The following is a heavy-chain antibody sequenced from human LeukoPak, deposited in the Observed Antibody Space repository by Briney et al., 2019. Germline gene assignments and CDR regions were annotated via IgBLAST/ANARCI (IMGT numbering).Heavy chain of an antibody. Sequence: PSETLSLTCTVSGGSISSYYWSWIRQPPGKGLEWIGYIYYSGSTNYNPSLKSRVTISVDTSKNQSSLKLSSVTAADTAVYYCATANLYSDAFDYWGQGTLVTVSS. J-gene: IGHJ4*02. CDR2: IYYSGST. CDR3: ATANLYSDAFDY. D-gene: IGHD2-8*01. V-gene: IGHV4-59*01. CDR1: GGSISSYY.